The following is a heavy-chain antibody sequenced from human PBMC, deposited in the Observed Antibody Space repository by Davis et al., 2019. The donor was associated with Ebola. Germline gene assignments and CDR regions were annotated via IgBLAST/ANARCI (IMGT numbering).Heavy chain of an antibody. J-gene: IGHJ6*02. CDR1: GYTFTSYG. V-gene: IGHV1-18*01. CDR3: ARVDCSSTSCYLGYYYYGMDV. CDR2: ISAYNGNT. D-gene: IGHD2-2*01. Sequence: ASVKVSCKASGYTFTSYGISWVRQAPGQGLEWMGWISAYNGNTNYAQKLQGRVTITRDTSASTAYMELSSLRSEDTAVYYCARVDCSSTSCYLGYYYYGMDVWGQGTTVTVSS.